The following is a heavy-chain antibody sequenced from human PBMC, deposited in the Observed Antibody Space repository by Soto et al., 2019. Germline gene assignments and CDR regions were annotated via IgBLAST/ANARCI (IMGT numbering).Heavy chain of an antibody. CDR1: GFSLTSSGVG. Sequence: QITLKESGPTLVKPTQTLTLTCTFSGFSLTSSGVGVGWIRQPPGKALEWLALIYWDDDKRYSPSVKSRLTITKDTSKNPVVLTMTSMDPMDTATYSCAHRTGFDDWFDPWGQGTLVTVSS. D-gene: IGHD3-10*01. V-gene: IGHV2-5*02. CDR2: IYWDDDK. CDR3: AHRTGFDDWFDP. J-gene: IGHJ5*02.